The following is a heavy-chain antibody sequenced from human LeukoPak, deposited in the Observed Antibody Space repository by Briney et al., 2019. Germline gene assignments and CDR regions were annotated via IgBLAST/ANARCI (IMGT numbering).Heavy chain of an antibody. V-gene: IGHV3-23*01. Sequence: GGSLRLSCAASGFTFSSYAMSWVRQAPGKGLEWVSAISGSGGSTYYADSVKGRFTISRDNSKNTLYLQMNSLRAEDTAVYYCARDCIGCLGFDYWGQGTLVTVSS. D-gene: IGHD1-26*01. J-gene: IGHJ4*02. CDR2: ISGSGGST. CDR3: ARDCIGCLGFDY. CDR1: GFTFSSYA.